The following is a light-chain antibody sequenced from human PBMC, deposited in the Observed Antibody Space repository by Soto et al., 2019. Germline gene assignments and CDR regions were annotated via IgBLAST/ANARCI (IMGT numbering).Light chain of an antibody. CDR3: QKYNGAPWT. V-gene: IGKV1-27*01. J-gene: IGKJ1*01. CDR2: VAS. CDR1: QGISNY. Sequence: DIQMTQSPSSLSASVGDRVTITCRASQGISNYLAWYQQQPGKVPKLLIYVASTLQSGVPSRFSGSGSGTDFTLTISCLRPEDVVTYYCQKYNGAPWTFGQVTKVEIK.